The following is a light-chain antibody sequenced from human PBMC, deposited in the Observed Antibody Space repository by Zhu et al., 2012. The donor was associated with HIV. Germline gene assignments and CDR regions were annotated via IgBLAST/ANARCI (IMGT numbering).Light chain of an antibody. Sequence: QKPDKAPKLLIYEASRLETGVPSRFSGSGSETEFTLTISSLQPDDFASYSCQQYYSPSYTFGQGTKLQIK. CDR3: QQYYSPSYT. V-gene: IGKV1-5*03. J-gene: IGKJ2*01. CDR2: EAS.